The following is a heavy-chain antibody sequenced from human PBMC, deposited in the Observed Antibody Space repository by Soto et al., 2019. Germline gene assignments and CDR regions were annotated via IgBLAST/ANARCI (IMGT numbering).Heavy chain of an antibody. Sequence: ESLKISCKGSVYSFTSYWISWVRQMPGKGLEWMGRIDPSDSYTNYSPSFQGHVTISADKSISTAYLQWSSLKASDTAMYYCARKWTNWTQYYGMDVWGQGTKVTVYS. V-gene: IGHV5-10-1*01. J-gene: IGHJ6*02. D-gene: IGHD1-1*01. CDR1: VYSFTSYW. CDR3: ARKWTNWTQYYGMDV. CDR2: IDPSDSYT.